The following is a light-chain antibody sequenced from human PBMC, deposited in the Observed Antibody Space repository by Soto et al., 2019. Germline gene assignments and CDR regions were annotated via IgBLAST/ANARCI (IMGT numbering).Light chain of an antibody. CDR3: SSYTGSTTLNV. V-gene: IGLV2-14*01. CDR2: DVS. J-gene: IGLJ1*01. Sequence: QSVLTQPASVSGSPGQSITISCTGTSSDVGAYNYVSWYQQHPGKAPKLMIYDVSNRPSGDSNRFSGSKSGNTASLSISGLQAEDEADYYCSSYTGSTTLNVFGTGTKVTVL. CDR1: SSDVGAYNY.